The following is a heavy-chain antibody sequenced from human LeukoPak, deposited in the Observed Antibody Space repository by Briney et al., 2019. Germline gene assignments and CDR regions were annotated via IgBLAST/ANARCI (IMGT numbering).Heavy chain of an antibody. CDR1: GYTFTSYD. CDR2: INPSGGST. CDR3: AREFGVYAYDY. Sequence: ASVKVSCKASGYTFTSYDIHWVRQAPGQGLEWMGIINPSGGSTSYAQKFQGRVTMIRDTSTSTVYMDLYSLRSEDTAVYYCAREFGVYAYDYWGQGTLVTVSS. V-gene: IGHV1-46*01. J-gene: IGHJ4*02. D-gene: IGHD5/OR15-5a*01.